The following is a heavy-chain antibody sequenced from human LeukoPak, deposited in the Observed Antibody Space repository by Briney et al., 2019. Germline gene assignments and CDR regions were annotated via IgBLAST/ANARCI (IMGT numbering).Heavy chain of an antibody. V-gene: IGHV3-23*01. CDR2: LSGSGGST. J-gene: IGHJ4*02. Sequence: GGSLRLSCAASGFTFSSYAMSWVRQAPGKGLEWVSALSGSGGSTYYADSVKGRFTISRDNSKNTLYLQMNSLRAEDTAVYYCARSGGYSYGYYPDYWGQGTLVTVSS. CDR1: GFTFSSYA. CDR3: ARSGGYSYGYYPDY. D-gene: IGHD5-18*01.